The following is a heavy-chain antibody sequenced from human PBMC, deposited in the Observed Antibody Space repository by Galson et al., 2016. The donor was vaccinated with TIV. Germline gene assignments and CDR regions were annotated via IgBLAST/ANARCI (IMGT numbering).Heavy chain of an antibody. CDR1: GFTFRSYG. Sequence: SLRLSCAASGFTFRSYGMRWVRQAPGKGLEWVAVISFDGNNKYYADSVKGRFTISRDDSKNTLYLQMNNLRTEDTAVYYCARDLGDDDVLTGHLEPVGYFDNWGQGTLLTVSS. J-gene: IGHJ4*02. V-gene: IGHV3-30*03. D-gene: IGHD3-9*01. CDR2: ISFDGNNK. CDR3: ARDLGDDDVLTGHLEPVGYFDN.